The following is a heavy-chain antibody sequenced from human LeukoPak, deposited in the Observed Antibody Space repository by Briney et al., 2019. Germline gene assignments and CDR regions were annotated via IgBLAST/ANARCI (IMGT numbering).Heavy chain of an antibody. CDR1: GGTFSSYA. V-gene: IGHV1-69*10. CDR2: IIPIFGIA. J-gene: IGHJ4*02. D-gene: IGHD3-10*01. CDR3: ARDPRGGYYFDY. Sequence: SVKVSCKASGGTFSSYAISWVRQAPGPGLEWMGVIIPIFGIANYAQKFQGRGTITADKATSTAYMELSSLRSEDTAVYYCARDPRGGYYFDYWGQGTLVTVSS.